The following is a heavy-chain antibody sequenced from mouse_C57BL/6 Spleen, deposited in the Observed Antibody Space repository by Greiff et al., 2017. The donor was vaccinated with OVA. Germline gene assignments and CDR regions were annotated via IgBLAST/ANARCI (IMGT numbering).Heavy chain of an antibody. D-gene: IGHD2-4*01. CDR2: ISSGSSTI. V-gene: IGHV5-17*01. CDR1: GFTFSDYG. CDR3: AREGLRRWYFDV. J-gene: IGHJ1*03. Sequence: EVKLQESGGGLVKPGGSLKLSCAASGFTFSDYGMHWVRQAPEKGLEWVAYISSGSSTIYYADTVKGRFTISRDNAKNTLFLQMTSLRSEDTAMYYCAREGLRRWYFDVWGTGTTVTVSS.